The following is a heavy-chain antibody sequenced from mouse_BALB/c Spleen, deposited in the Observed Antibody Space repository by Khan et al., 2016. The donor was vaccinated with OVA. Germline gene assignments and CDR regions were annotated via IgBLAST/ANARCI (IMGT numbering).Heavy chain of an antibody. J-gene: IGHJ4*01. CDR2: INTHSGVP. Sequence: QIQLVQSGPELKKPGETVRISCKASGYTFTTAGIQWVQRMPGKGLKWIGWINTHSGVPKYAEDFKGRFAFSLEISVSTAYLQLTNLKNEDTATDFCARGGAAYYRNDGGAMEYWGQGTSVTVSS. D-gene: IGHD2-14*01. V-gene: IGHV9-4*02. CDR1: GYTFTTAG. CDR3: ARGGAAYYRNDGGAMEY.